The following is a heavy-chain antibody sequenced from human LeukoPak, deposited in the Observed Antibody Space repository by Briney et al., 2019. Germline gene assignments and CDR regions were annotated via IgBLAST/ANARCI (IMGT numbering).Heavy chain of an antibody. Sequence: SETLSLTCAVSGGSISSSNWWSWVRQPPGKGLEWIGEINHSGSTNYNPSLKSRVTISVDTSKNQFSLKLSSVTAADTAVYYCARGHCSSTSCHPYYGMDVWGQGTTVTLSS. V-gene: IGHV4-4*02. CDR3: ARGHCSSTSCHPYYGMDV. CDR2: INHSGST. CDR1: GGSISSSNW. J-gene: IGHJ6*02. D-gene: IGHD2-2*01.